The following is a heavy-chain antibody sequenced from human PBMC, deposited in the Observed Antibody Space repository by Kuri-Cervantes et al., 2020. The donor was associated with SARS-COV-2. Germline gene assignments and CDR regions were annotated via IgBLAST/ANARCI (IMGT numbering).Heavy chain of an antibody. Sequence: SVKVSCKASGGTFSSYAISWVRQTPGQGLEWMGGIIPIFGTTNYAQKFQGRVTITTDESTSTAYMELSSLRSEDTAVYYCARERASGWAGDFDYWGQGTLVTVSS. D-gene: IGHD1-26*01. J-gene: IGHJ4*02. CDR1: GGTFSSYA. CDR3: ARERASGWAGDFDY. V-gene: IGHV1-69*05. CDR2: IIPIFGTT.